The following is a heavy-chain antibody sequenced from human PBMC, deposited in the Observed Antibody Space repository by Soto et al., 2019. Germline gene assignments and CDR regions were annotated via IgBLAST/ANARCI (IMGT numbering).Heavy chain of an antibody. D-gene: IGHD6-6*01. Sequence: QVQLVQSGAEVRKPGSSVKVSCKISGGTFTNYVISCLRQAPGQGLEWMGGLIPIFGAANLAQKFQGRVTITADESTCTVNMELSSLTSEDTAVYYCARGRSSPNIDHWGEGTLVTVS. CDR3: ARGRSSPNIDH. CDR2: LIPIFGAA. CDR1: GGTFTNYV. J-gene: IGHJ5*02. V-gene: IGHV1-69*01.